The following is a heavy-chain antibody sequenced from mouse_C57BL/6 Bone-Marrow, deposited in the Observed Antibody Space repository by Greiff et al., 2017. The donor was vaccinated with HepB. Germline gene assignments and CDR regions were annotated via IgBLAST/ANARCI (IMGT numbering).Heavy chain of an antibody. CDR2: IYPGSGST. J-gene: IGHJ3*01. V-gene: IGHV1-55*01. Sequence: QVQLQQSGAELVKPGASVKMSCKASGYTFTSYWITWVKQRPGQGLEWIGDIYPGSGSTNYNEKFKSKATLTVDTSSSTAYMQLSSLTSEDSAVYYCARSWDYYGSTWFAYWGQGTLVTVSA. CDR1: GYTFTSYW. CDR3: ARSWDYYGSTWFAY. D-gene: IGHD1-1*01.